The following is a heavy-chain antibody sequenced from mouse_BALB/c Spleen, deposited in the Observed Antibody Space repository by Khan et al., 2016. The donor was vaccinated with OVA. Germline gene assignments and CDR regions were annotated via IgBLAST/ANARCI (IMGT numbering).Heavy chain of an antibody. CDR1: GFSLSSYN. D-gene: IGHD2-14*01. CDR2: IWGGGGT. J-gene: IGHJ4*01. CDR3: ARAYYRYDGYYAMDY. Sequence: VQLQESGPGLVAPSQSLSITCTVSGFSLSSYNIHWVRQPPGKGLEWLGMIWGGGGTDYNSTLKSRLSISKDKSKSQVFLKMNSLQTDDTAMYYCARAYYRYDGYYAMDYWGQGTSVTVSS. V-gene: IGHV2-6-4*01.